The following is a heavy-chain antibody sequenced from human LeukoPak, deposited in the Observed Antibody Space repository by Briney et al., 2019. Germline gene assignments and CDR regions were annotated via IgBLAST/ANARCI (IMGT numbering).Heavy chain of an antibody. CDR3: ARALTTSWYYFDY. CDR1: GFTFISYE. Sequence: GGSLRLSCAASGFTFISYEMNWVRQAPGKGLEWVSYISSSGTTIHYADSVKGRFTISRDNAKNSLYLQMNSLRAEDTAVYYCARALTTSWYYFDYCGQGTLVTVSS. D-gene: IGHD2-2*01. V-gene: IGHV3-48*03. CDR2: ISSSGTTI. J-gene: IGHJ4*02.